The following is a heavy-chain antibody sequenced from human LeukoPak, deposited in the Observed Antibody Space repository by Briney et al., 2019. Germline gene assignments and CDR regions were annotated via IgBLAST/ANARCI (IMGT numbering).Heavy chain of an antibody. J-gene: IGHJ4*02. CDR1: GFTFSSYG. CDR2: ISSDGSNK. Sequence: PGGSLRLSCAASGFTFSSYGMHWVRQAPGKGLEWVAVISSDGSNKYYADSVQGRFTISRDNSKNTLYLQMNSLGAEDTAVYYCAKAREVWFGELGRYWGQGTLVTVSS. D-gene: IGHD3-10*01. V-gene: IGHV3-30*18. CDR3: AKAREVWFGELGRY.